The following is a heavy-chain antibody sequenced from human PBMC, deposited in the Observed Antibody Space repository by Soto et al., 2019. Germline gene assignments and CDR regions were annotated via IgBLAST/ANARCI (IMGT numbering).Heavy chain of an antibody. D-gene: IGHD3-10*01. V-gene: IGHV3-23*01. Sequence: TEGSLRLSCAASGFTFSSFAMSWVRQAPGKGLEWVSSISGSGESTYYADSVKGRLSIARDNSKNTLYLQMNSLRAEDTAVYYCAKRREGGYYIFDYWGQGTPVTVSS. CDR2: ISGSGEST. CDR3: AKRREGGYYIFDY. J-gene: IGHJ4*02. CDR1: GFTFSSFA.